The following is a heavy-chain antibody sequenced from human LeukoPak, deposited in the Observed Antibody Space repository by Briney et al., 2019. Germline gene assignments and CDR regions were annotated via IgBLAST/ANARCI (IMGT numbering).Heavy chain of an antibody. CDR2: INPNSGGT. V-gene: IGHV1-2*02. CDR1: GYTFTGYY. D-gene: IGHD3-3*01. CDR3: ARGRPSHYDFWSGYYEDFDH. Sequence: GASVKVSCKASGYTFTGYYMHWVRQAPGQGLEWMGWINPNSGGTNYVQKFQGRVTMTRDTSISTGYMELSRLRSDDTAVYYCARGRPSHYDFWSGYYEDFDHWGQGTLVTVSS. J-gene: IGHJ4*02.